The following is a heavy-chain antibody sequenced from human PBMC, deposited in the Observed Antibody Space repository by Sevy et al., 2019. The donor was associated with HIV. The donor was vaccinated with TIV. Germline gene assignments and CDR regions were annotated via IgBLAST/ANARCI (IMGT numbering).Heavy chain of an antibody. D-gene: IGHD3-22*01. CDR1: GGSISSSSYY. Sequence: SESLSLTCAVSGGSISSSSYYWGWIRQPPGKGLEWIGSFYYSGSTYYNPSLKSRVTISVDPSKNQFSLKLSSVTAADTAVYYSARLGNAKYYYDSSGYFQIDYWGQGTLVTVSS. CDR3: ARLGNAKYYYDSSGYFQIDY. CDR2: FYYSGST. V-gene: IGHV4-39*01. J-gene: IGHJ4*02.